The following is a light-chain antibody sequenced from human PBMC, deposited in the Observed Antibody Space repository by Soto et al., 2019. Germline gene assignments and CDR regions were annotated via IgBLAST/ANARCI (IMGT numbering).Light chain of an antibody. CDR1: QSVGSSH. CDR2: GAS. CDR3: QQYGSAPWT. V-gene: IGKV3-20*01. J-gene: IGKJ1*01. Sequence: EIVLTQSPGTLSLSPGERATLSCRASQSVGSSHLAWYQQKPGQAPRLLIYGASSRATGIPDRFSGSGSGTDFTLTISRLEPEDFAVYYCQQYGSAPWTVGQGTNVEIK.